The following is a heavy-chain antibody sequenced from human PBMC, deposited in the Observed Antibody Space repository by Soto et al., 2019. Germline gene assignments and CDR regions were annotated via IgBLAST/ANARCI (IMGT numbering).Heavy chain of an antibody. CDR3: ARDPLLGSEEYYCGLDV. CDR2: IIPIFGTA. J-gene: IGHJ6*02. D-gene: IGHD3-10*01. CDR1: GGTFSSYA. V-gene: IGHV1-69*12. Sequence: QVQLVQSGAEVKKPGSSVKVSCKASGGTFSSYAISWVRQAPGQGLEWMGGIIPIFGTANYAQKFQGRVTITADESTNTAYMELSSLGSEDTAVYYCARDPLLGSEEYYCGLDVWGQGTTVTVSS.